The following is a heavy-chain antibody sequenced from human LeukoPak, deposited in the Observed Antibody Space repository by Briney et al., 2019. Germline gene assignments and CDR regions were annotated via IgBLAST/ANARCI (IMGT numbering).Heavy chain of an antibody. CDR2: ISYDGSNK. CDR1: GFTFSSYG. CDR3: ARTFLNEVRAFDI. Sequence: GGSLRLSCAASGFTFSSYGMHWVRQAPGKGLEWVAVISYDGSNKYYADSVKGRFTISRDNSKNTLYLQMNSLRAEDTAVYHCARTFLNEVRAFDIWGQGTMVTVSS. J-gene: IGHJ3*02. V-gene: IGHV3-30*03. D-gene: IGHD3-10*01.